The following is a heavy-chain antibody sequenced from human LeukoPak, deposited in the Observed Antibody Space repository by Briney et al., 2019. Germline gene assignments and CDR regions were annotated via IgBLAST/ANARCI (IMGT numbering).Heavy chain of an antibody. CDR2: IIPILGTA. Sequence: ASVKVSCKASGDTFSSYALSWVRQAPGQGLEWMGGIIPILGTANYAQKFQGRVTITTDETTSTAYMELSSLRYEDTAVYYCARAGSSVTTRGPFDYWGQETLVTVSS. CDR1: GDTFSSYA. J-gene: IGHJ4*02. V-gene: IGHV1-69*05. CDR3: ARAGSSVTTRGPFDY. D-gene: IGHD4-17*01.